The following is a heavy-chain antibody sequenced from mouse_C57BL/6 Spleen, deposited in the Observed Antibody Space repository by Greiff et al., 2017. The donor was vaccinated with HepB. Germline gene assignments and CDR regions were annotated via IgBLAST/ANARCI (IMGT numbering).Heavy chain of an antibody. CDR1: GYTFTSYW. Sequence: QVQLQQSGAELVKPGASVKLSCKASGYTFTSYWMHWVKQRPGQGLEWIGMIHPNSGSTNYNEKFKSKATLTVDKSSSTAYMQLSSLTSEDSAVYYCARYDYDGRGFAYWGQGTLVTVSA. J-gene: IGHJ3*01. CDR3: ARYDYDGRGFAY. CDR2: IHPNSGST. D-gene: IGHD2-4*01. V-gene: IGHV1-64*01.